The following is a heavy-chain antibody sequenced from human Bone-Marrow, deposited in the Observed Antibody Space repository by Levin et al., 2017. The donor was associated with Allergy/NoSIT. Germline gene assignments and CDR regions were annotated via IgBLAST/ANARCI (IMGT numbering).Heavy chain of an antibody. CDR1: GASLSTGY. D-gene: IGHD6-19*01. CDR3: AKGSGWYFF. CDR2: TSHSGSS. Sequence: PSETLSLTCAVSGASLSTGYWSWIRQSPGKGLEWIGYTSHSGSSNYNPSFNSRLTMSVDTSKSHFSLQLYSVTAADTAVYYCAKGSGWYFFWGQGTLVTVSS. V-gene: IGHV4-59*01. J-gene: IGHJ4*02.